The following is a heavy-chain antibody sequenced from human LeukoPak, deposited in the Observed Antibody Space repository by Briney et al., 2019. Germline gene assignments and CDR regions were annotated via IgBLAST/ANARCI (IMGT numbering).Heavy chain of an antibody. D-gene: IGHD5-24*01. J-gene: IGHJ4*02. V-gene: IGHV3-21*01. CDR1: GFTFSSYS. Sequence: PGGSLRLSCAASGFTFSSYSMNWVRQAPGKGLDWVSSIGRSSNYIYYADSVKGRFTISRDNAKNSLYLQINSLRAEDTSVYYCARGENNYGYYYFDYWGQGTLVTVSS. CDR3: ARGENNYGYYYFDY. CDR2: IGRSSNYI.